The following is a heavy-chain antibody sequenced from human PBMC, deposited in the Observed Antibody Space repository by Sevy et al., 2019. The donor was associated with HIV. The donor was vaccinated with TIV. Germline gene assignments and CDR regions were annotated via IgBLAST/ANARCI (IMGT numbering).Heavy chain of an antibody. Sequence: SETVSLTCTVSGGSISSGGYYWSWIRQHPGKGLEWIGYIYYSGSTYYNPSLKSRVTISVDTSKNQFSPKLSSVTAADTAVYYCARGSDTAMVTIYYFDYWGQGTLVTVSS. CDR2: IYYSGST. D-gene: IGHD5-18*01. CDR3: ARGSDTAMVTIYYFDY. J-gene: IGHJ4*02. CDR1: GGSISSGGYY. V-gene: IGHV4-31*03.